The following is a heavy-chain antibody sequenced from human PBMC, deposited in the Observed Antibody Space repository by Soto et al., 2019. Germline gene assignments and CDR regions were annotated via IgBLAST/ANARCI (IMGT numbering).Heavy chain of an antibody. CDR1: GDSVSSGSYY. Sequence: PSETLSLTCTVSGDSVSSGSYYWSWIRQPPGKGLEWIGYIYYSGSTNYNPSLKSRVTISVDTSKNQFSLKLSSVTAADTAVYYCASAPPAVYGGNGAIDYWGQGTLVTVSS. V-gene: IGHV4-61*01. CDR3: ASAPPAVYGGNGAIDY. J-gene: IGHJ4*02. D-gene: IGHD4-17*01. CDR2: IYYSGST.